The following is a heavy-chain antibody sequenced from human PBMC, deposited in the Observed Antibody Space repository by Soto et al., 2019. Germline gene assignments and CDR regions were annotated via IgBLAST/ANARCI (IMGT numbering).Heavy chain of an antibody. CDR2: IYYSGST. D-gene: IGHD6-19*01. Sequence: PSETLSLTCTVSGGSISSSSYYWCWIRHPPGKGLEWIGSIYYSGSTYYNPSLKSRVTISVDTSKNQFSLKLSSVTAADTAVYYCARHWLPGIAVAGITSDYWGQGTLVTVSS. CDR1: GGSISSSSYY. CDR3: ARHWLPGIAVAGITSDY. V-gene: IGHV4-39*01. J-gene: IGHJ4*02.